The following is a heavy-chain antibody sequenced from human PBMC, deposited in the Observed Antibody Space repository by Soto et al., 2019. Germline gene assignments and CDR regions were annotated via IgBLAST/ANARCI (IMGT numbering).Heavy chain of an antibody. V-gene: IGHV3-49*03. CDR3: TRVLERYSYGLAY. D-gene: IGHD5-18*01. Sequence: PGGSLRLSCTASGFTFGDYAMSWFRQAPGKGLEWVGFIRSKAYGGTTEYAASVKGRFTISRDDSKSIAYLQMNSLKTVDTAVYYCTRVLERYSYGLAYWGQGTLVTVSS. J-gene: IGHJ4*02. CDR2: IRSKAYGGTT. CDR1: GFTFGDYA.